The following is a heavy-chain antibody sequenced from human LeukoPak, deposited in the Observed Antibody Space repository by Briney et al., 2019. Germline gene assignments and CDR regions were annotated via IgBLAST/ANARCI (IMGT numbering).Heavy chain of an antibody. CDR1: GFTFNNYW. J-gene: IGHJ4*02. CDR3: ANGGFLRLGELSLPN. Sequence: PGGSLRLSCAASGFTFNNYWMSWVRQAPGKGLEWVSAISGSGGSTYYADSVKGRFTISRDNSKNTLYLQMNSLRAEDTAVYYCANGGFLRLGELSLPNWGQGTLVTVSS. D-gene: IGHD3-16*02. CDR2: ISGSGGST. V-gene: IGHV3-23*01.